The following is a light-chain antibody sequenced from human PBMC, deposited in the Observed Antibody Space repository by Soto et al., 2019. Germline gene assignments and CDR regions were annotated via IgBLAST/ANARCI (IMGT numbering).Light chain of an antibody. V-gene: IGKV1-27*01. CDR3: LGYDSAPTWT. J-gene: IGKJ1*01. Sequence: DIQMTQSPSSLSASVGDRVTITCRASQGISNYLDWYQQKPGKVPKLLIYAASTLQSGVPSRFSGSGSGTDFTLTISSLQPEDVATYYCLGYDSAPTWTFGQGTKVDIK. CDR1: QGISNY. CDR2: AAS.